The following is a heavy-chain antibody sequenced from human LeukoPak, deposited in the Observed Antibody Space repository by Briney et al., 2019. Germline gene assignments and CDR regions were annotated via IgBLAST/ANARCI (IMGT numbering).Heavy chain of an antibody. Sequence: GGSLRLSCAASGFTFDDYAMHWVRQAPGKGLEWVSGISWNSGSIGYADSVKGRFTISRDNAKNSLYLQMNSLRAEDTALYYCAKDQTYYDFWSGYYYYYGMDVWGQGTTVTVSS. CDR3: AKDQTYYDFWSGYYYYYGMDV. D-gene: IGHD3-3*01. V-gene: IGHV3-9*01. J-gene: IGHJ6*02. CDR1: GFTFDDYA. CDR2: ISWNSGSI.